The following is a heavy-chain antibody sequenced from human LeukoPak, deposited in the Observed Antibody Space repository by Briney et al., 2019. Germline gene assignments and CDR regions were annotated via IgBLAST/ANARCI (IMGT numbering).Heavy chain of an antibody. J-gene: IGHJ5*02. V-gene: IGHV3-23*01. Sequence: PGGSLRLSCAASGFTFSSYAMSWVRQAPGKGLEWASAISGSGGSTYYADSVKGRFTISRDNSKNTLYLQMNSLRAEDTAVYYCAKDPHYVWGYSGWFDPWGQGTLVTVSS. D-gene: IGHD3-16*01. CDR1: GFTFSSYA. CDR3: AKDPHYVWGYSGWFDP. CDR2: ISGSGGST.